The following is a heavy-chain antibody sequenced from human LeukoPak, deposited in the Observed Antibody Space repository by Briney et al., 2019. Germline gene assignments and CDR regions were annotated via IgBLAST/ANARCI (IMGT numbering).Heavy chain of an antibody. Sequence: PGGSLRLSCPASGFTFSNYGMTGVRQAPGRGLEWVADIKQDGSEKLYVKSVRGRFTISRDNAKMSLFLQMNSLRAEDTAVYYCARDNGVVHGVYYMDVWGKGTTVTVS. D-gene: IGHD3-3*01. V-gene: IGHV3-7*01. CDR3: ARDNGVVHGVYYMDV. J-gene: IGHJ6*03. CDR1: GFTFSNYG. CDR2: IKQDGSEK.